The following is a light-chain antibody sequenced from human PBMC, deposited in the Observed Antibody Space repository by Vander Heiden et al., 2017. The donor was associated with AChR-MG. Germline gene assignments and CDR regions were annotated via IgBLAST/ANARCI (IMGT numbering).Light chain of an antibody. CDR2: GNS. Sequence: QSVLTQPPSVAGAPGQRVTISCTGSSSNSGAGYDVHGYQQHQGTAHKLLIYGNSNRPSGVPDRFSGSKSGTSASLAITGLQAEDEADYYCQSYDSSLSGSGVFGGGTKLTVL. V-gene: IGLV1-40*01. CDR1: SSNSGAGYD. CDR3: QSYDSSLSGSGV. J-gene: IGLJ2*01.